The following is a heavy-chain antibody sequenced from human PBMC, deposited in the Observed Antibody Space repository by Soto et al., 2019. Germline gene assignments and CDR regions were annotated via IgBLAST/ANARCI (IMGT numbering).Heavy chain of an antibody. J-gene: IGHJ5*02. V-gene: IGHV3-53*01. CDR1: GFTVSSNY. Sequence: PGGSLRLSCAASGFTVSSNYMSWVRQAPGKGLKWVSVIYSGGSTYYADSVKGRFTISRDNSKNTLYLQMNSLRAEDTAVYYCARGTTSPNWFDPWGQGTLVTVSS. CDR2: IYSGGST. CDR3: ARGTTSPNWFDP. D-gene: IGHD2-2*01.